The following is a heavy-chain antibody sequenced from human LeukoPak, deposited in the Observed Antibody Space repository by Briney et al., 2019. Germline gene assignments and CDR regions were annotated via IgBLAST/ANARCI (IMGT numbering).Heavy chain of an antibody. CDR3: AISRYSGSYYASPIDY. V-gene: IGHV3-23*01. Sequence: GGSLRLSCAASGFTFSSYAMSWVRQAPGKGLEWVSAISGSGGSTYYADSVKGRFTISRDNSKNTLYLQMNSLRAEDTAVYYCAISRYSGSYYASPIDYWGQGTLVTVSS. CDR2: ISGSGGST. J-gene: IGHJ4*02. D-gene: IGHD1-26*01. CDR1: GFTFSSYA.